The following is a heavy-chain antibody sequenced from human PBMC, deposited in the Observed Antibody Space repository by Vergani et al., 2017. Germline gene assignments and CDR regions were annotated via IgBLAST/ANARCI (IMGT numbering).Heavy chain of an antibody. CDR2: ISGSGGST. CDR1: GFTFSSYA. V-gene: IGHV3-23*01. D-gene: IGHD2-2*01. Sequence: EVQLLESGGGLVQPGGSLRLSCAASGFTFSSYAMSWVRQAPGKGLEWVSAISGSGGSTYYADSVKGRFTISRDNAKNSLYLQMNSLRAEDTAVYYCARVGQYQLLSPFDYWGQGTLVTVSS. CDR3: ARVGQYQLLSPFDY. J-gene: IGHJ4*02.